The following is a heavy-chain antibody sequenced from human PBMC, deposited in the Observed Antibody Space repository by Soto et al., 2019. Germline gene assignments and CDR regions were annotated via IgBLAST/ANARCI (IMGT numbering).Heavy chain of an antibody. CDR2: IYYSGST. Sequence: SETLSLTCTVSGGSVSSGSYYWSWIRQPPGKGLEWIGYIYYSGSTNYNPSLKSRVTISVDTSKNKFSLKLSSVTAADTTVYYCAREYSSSSSWFDPWGQGTLVTVSS. CDR3: AREYSSSSSWFDP. D-gene: IGHD6-6*01. J-gene: IGHJ5*02. V-gene: IGHV4-61*01. CDR1: GGSVSSGSYY.